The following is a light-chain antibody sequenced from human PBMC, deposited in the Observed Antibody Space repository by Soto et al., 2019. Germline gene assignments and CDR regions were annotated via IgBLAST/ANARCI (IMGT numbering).Light chain of an antibody. V-gene: IGLV2-14*03. Sequence: QSVLTQPASVSGSPGQSITISCTGTSSDVGAYNYVSWYQHHPGKAPKLMIYDVANQPSGVSNRFSGSKSGNTASLTISGLQAEDEADYYCSSYTIRSTVVFGGGTKLTVL. J-gene: IGLJ2*01. CDR2: DVA. CDR3: SSYTIRSTVV. CDR1: SSDVGAYNY.